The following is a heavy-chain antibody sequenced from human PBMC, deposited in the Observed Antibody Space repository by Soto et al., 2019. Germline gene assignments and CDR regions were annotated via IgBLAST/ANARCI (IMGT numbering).Heavy chain of an antibody. V-gene: IGHV3-72*01. CDR3: ASVHLGPPLVKYFDS. CDR1: GFTFSDHY. CDR2: IRNKDNSYVT. Sequence: EVQLVESGGGLVQPGGSLRLSCAASGFTFSDHYMDWVRQAPGKGLEWVGRIRNKDNSYVTEYAASVKGRFTISRDDSWNSLYLQMNSLKTEDTAVYYCASVHLGPPLVKYFDSWGQGTLVTVSS. D-gene: IGHD1-1*01. J-gene: IGHJ4*02.